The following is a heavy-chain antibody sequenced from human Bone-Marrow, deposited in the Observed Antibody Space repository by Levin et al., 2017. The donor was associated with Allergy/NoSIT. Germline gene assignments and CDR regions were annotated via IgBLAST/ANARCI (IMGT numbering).Heavy chain of an antibody. V-gene: IGHV4-31*03. CDR3: AGGPRIVGGTTIDY. Sequence: SETLSLTCTVSGGSFTNDNHYWTWIRHLPGKGLEWIGYIYYSGSTYYNPSLKSRVAISVDTSKNQFSLKLTSVTAADTAVYYCAGGPRIVGGTTIDYGGQGSLVTGSS. CDR2: IYYSGST. J-gene: IGHJ4*02. CDR1: GGSFTNDNHY. D-gene: IGHD1-26*01.